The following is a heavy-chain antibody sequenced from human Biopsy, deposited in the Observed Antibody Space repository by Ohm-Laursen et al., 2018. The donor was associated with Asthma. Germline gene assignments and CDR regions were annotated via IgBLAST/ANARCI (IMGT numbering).Heavy chain of an antibody. CDR3: AREGVAGTHIED. J-gene: IGHJ4*02. CDR2: ISYDGSSI. Sequence: SLRLSCAASRFTYEMHCVRQAPGKGLEWVAVISYDGSSIYYADSVKGRFTTSRDNSKNTLSLQMNSLTAEDTAVYYYAREGVAGTHIEDWGQGTLVTVSS. V-gene: IGHV3-30-3*01. D-gene: IGHD6-19*01. CDR1: RFTYE.